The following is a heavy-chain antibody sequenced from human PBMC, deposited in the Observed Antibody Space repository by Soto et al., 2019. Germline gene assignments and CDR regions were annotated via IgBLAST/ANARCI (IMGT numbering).Heavy chain of an antibody. Sequence: GGSLRLSCAASGCTFNNYWMHWVRQAPGKGLVWVLRINSDGSSTSYADSVKGRFTISRDNAKNTLYLQMNSLRAEDTAVYYCASSLLTPFDYWGQGTLVTVSS. V-gene: IGHV3-74*01. J-gene: IGHJ4*02. D-gene: IGHD7-27*01. CDR3: ASSLLTPFDY. CDR1: GCTFNNYW. CDR2: INSDGSST.